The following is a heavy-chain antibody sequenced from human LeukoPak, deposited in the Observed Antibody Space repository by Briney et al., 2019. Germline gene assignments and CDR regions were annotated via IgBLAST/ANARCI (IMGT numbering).Heavy chain of an antibody. J-gene: IGHJ4*02. CDR1: GGSIGSYY. V-gene: IGHV4-59*08. D-gene: IGHD2-15*01. CDR2: IYYSGST. CDR3: ARGLQSFAQIDLDY. Sequence: PSETLSLTCTVSGGSIGSYYWSWIRQPPGKGLEWLGYIYYSGSTNYNPSLKSRVTISVDTSKNQFSLKLSSVTAADTAVYYCARGLQSFAQIDLDYWGQGTLVTVSS.